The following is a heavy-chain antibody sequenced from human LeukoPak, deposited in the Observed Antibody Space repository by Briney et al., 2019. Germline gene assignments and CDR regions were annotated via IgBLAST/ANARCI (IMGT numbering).Heavy chain of an antibody. CDR2: LNPSGFGS. CDR1: GFAFSTSY. Sequence: ASVKVSCKASGFAFSTSYMHWIRQAPGQGLEWMGMLNPSGFGSGAAQKFQGRVTLTRDTSTSTFYMELSSLRSDDTAVYYCVADTDYWGQGTLVTVSS. V-gene: IGHV1-46*01. CDR3: VADTDY. J-gene: IGHJ4*02.